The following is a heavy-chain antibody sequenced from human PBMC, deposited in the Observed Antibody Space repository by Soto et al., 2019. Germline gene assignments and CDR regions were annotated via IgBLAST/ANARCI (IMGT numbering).Heavy chain of an antibody. CDR2: IYYSGST. D-gene: IGHD2-21*02. V-gene: IGHV4-59*12. Sequence: SETLSLTCTVSGGSISSYYWSWIRQPPGKGLEWIGYIYYSGSTNYNPSLKSRVTIPVDTSKNQFSLKLSSVTAADTAVYYCARGPIYCGGDCYSSWFDPWGQGTLVTVSS. CDR3: ARGPIYCGGDCYSSWFDP. CDR1: GGSISSYY. J-gene: IGHJ5*02.